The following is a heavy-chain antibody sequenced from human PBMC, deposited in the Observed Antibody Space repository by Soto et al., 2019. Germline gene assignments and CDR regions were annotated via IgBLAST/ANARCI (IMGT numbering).Heavy chain of an antibody. J-gene: IGHJ6*02. V-gene: IGHV1-69*01. CDR3: ARGEGVYAVTPKNGMDV. CDR1: GGTFSSYA. D-gene: IGHD1-26*01. CDR2: IIPSLGTA. Sequence: QVQLVQSGAEVKKPGSSVNVSCKSSGGTFSSYAISLVRQAPGRGLEWMGGIIPSLGTANYAQKFQGRVTMTADESTSTAYMELSSLRSEDTAVYYCARGEGVYAVTPKNGMDVWGQWTTATVSS.